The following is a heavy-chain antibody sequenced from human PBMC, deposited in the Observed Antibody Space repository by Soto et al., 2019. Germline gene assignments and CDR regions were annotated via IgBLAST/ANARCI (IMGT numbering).Heavy chain of an antibody. J-gene: IGHJ4*02. V-gene: IGHV4-59*01. Sequence: SETLSLTCTVSGGSSSSYYWSWIRQPPGKGLEWIGYIYYSGSTNYNPSLKSRVTISVDTSKNQFSLKLSSVTAADTAVYYCARDSSGLSYWGQGTLVTVSS. CDR2: IYYSGST. D-gene: IGHD6-19*01. CDR3: ARDSSGLSY. CDR1: GGSSSSYY.